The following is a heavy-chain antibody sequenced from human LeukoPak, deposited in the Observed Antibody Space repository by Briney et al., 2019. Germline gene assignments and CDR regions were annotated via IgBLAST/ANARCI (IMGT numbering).Heavy chain of an antibody. J-gene: IGHJ4*02. CDR2: IYPGDSDT. D-gene: IGHD2-2*02. Sequence: GESLKISCKGSGYSFTSYWIGWMRQMPGKGLEWMGIIYPGDSDTRYSPFFQGQVTISADKSISTAYLQWSSLKASDTAMYYCARQVLARYCSSTSCYTGGLDYWGQGTLVTVSS. CDR1: GYSFTSYW. V-gene: IGHV5-51*01. CDR3: ARQVLARYCSSTSCYTGGLDY.